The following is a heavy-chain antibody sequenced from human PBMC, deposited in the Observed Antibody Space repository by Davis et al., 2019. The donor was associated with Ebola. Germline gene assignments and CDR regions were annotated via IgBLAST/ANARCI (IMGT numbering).Heavy chain of an antibody. CDR1: GFTFSSSG. Sequence: GGSLRLSCAASGFTFSSSGMHWVRQAPGTGLEWVAVISYDGSNKYYADSVKGRFTISRDNSKNTLYLQMNSLRAEDTAVYYCARRTEVDYWGLGTRVTVSS. CDR2: ISYDGSNK. J-gene: IGHJ4*02. D-gene: IGHD1/OR15-1a*01. CDR3: ARRTEVDY. V-gene: IGHV3-30*19.